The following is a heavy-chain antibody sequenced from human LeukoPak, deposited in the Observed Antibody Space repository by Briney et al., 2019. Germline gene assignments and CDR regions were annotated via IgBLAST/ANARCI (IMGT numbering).Heavy chain of an antibody. Sequence: GASVKVPCKASGGTFSSYAISWVRQAPGQGLEWMGGIIPIFGTANYAQKFQGRVTITADESTSTAYMELSSLRSEDTAVYYCATASSGWYGGDFDIWGQGTMVTVSS. D-gene: IGHD6-19*01. CDR3: ATASSGWYGGDFDI. J-gene: IGHJ3*02. CDR1: GGTFSSYA. CDR2: IIPIFGTA. V-gene: IGHV1-69*13.